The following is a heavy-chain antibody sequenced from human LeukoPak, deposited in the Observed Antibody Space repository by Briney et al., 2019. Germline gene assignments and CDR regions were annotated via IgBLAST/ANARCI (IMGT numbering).Heavy chain of an antibody. CDR2: ISAYNGNT. D-gene: IGHD3-10*01. J-gene: IGHJ4*02. CDR3: ARDSRWFGELFHFDY. Sequence: ASVKVSCKASGYTFTSYGISWVRQAPGQGLEWMGWISAYNGNTNYAQKLQGRVTMTTDTSTSTAYMELRSLRSDDTAVYYCARDSRWFGELFHFDYWGQGTLVTVSS. CDR1: GYTFTSYG. V-gene: IGHV1-18*01.